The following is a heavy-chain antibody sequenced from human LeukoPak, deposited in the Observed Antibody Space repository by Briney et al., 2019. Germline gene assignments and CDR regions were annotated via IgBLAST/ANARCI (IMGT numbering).Heavy chain of an antibody. Sequence: TGGSLRLSCAASGFNIRSHGMHWVRQAPGKGLEWLAVIWYNGNTKYYADSVKGRFTVSRDDSQNTLHLQMDSLRAEDTAVYYCVSADIWGNYRTDSWGHGALVVVSS. CDR2: IWYNGNTK. D-gene: IGHD3-16*02. V-gene: IGHV3-33*08. CDR1: GFNIRSHG. J-gene: IGHJ5*01. CDR3: VSADIWGNYRTDS.